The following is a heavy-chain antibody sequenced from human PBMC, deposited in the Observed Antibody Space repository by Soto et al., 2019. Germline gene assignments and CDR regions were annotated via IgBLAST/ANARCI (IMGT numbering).Heavy chain of an antibody. CDR3: ASERELPGD. Sequence: EVQLVESGGGLFQPGGSLRLSCAASGFTFSSYWMSCVRQAQGKGLEWLANIKQDGSEKYYVDSVKGRYTISRDNGKNSLYLQMNSVIAEDTAVYYCASERELPGDWGQGTLVTVSS. J-gene: IGHJ4*02. D-gene: IGHD1-26*01. CDR2: IKQDGSEK. CDR1: GFTFSSYW. V-gene: IGHV3-7*01.